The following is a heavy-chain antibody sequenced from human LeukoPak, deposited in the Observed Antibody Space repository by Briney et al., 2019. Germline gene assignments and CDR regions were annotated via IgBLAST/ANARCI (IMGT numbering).Heavy chain of an antibody. V-gene: IGHV3-21*01. J-gene: IGHJ4*02. CDR2: ISSSSSYI. D-gene: IGHD3-22*01. CDR3: ARDQCYYDSSGYYFPYDFDY. CDR1: GFTFSSYS. Sequence: PGGSLRLSCAASGFTFSSYSMNWVRQAPGKGLEWVSSISSSSSYIYYADSVKGRFTISRDNAKNSLYLQMNSLRAEDTAVYYCARDQCYYDSSGYYFPYDFDYWGQGTLVSVSS.